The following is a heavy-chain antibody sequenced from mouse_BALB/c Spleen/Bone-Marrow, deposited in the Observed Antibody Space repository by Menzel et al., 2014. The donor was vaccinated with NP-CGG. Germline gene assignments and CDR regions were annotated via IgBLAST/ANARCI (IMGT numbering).Heavy chain of an antibody. Sequence: QVQLQQPGAELMKPGASVKISCKATGYTFSSYWIEWVKQRPGHGLEWIGEILPGSGSTNYNEKFKGKATLTADTSSNTAYMQLSSLTSEDSAVYCCARREVSYYYDYWGQGTTLTVSS. V-gene: IGHV1-9*01. J-gene: IGHJ2*01. CDR2: ILPGSGST. CDR3: ARREVSYYYDY. CDR1: GYTFSSYW. D-gene: IGHD2-12*01.